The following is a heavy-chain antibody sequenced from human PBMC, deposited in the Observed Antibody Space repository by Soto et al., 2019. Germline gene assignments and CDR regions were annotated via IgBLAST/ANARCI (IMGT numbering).Heavy chain of an antibody. Sequence: QVQLVQSGAEVKKPGASVKVSCKASGYTFTSYDINWVRQATGQGLEWMGWMNPNSGNTGYAQKFXXXXXXTRNTSISTAYMXLXXLRSEDTAVYYXXXERTVAGNDYWGQGTLVTVSS. CDR1: GYTFTSYD. D-gene: IGHD6-19*01. V-gene: IGHV1-8*01. CDR2: MNPNSGNT. CDR3: XXERTVAGNDY. J-gene: IGHJ4*02.